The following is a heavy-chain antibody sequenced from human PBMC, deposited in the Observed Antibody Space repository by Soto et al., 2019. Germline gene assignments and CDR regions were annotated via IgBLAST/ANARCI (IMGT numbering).Heavy chain of an antibody. J-gene: IGHJ3*02. CDR2: IKSKTDGGTT. CDR1: GFTFSNAW. Sequence: PGGSLRLSCAASGFTFSNAWMNWVRQAPGKGLEWVGRIKSKTDGGTTDYAAPVKGRFTISRDDSKNTLYLQMNSLKTEDTAVYYCTTDPRTAFSYYYDSSGFIGFAIDISGQGTMVNVSS. CDR3: TTDPRTAFSYYYDSSGFIGFAIDI. D-gene: IGHD3-22*01. V-gene: IGHV3-15*07.